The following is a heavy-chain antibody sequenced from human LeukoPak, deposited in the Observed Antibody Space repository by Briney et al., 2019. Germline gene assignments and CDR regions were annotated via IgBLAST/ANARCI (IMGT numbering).Heavy chain of an antibody. D-gene: IGHD5-24*01. Sequence: PSETLSLTCIVSGGSISSHYYSWIRQPPGKGLEWIGYVYKSGSTCYNPSLKSRVTISLDTSRNQISLKLTSVIAADTAVYYCARGSRRWLHRLYQNGIDIWGQGTMVTVSS. CDR3: ARGSRRWLHRLYQNGIDI. J-gene: IGHJ3*02. V-gene: IGHV4-59*11. CDR2: VYKSGST. CDR1: GGSISSHY.